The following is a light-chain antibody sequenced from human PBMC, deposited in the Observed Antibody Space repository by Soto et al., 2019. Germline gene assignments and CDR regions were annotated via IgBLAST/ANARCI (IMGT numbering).Light chain of an antibody. V-gene: IGKV1-5*03. CDR1: QSISSY. J-gene: IGKJ1*01. Sequence: DIQMTQSPSTLSASVGDRVTITCRASQSISSYLAWYQQKPGQAPKLLIYKASSLESGVPSRFCGSGSATEITLTVNSLQPDDFANYYCQQYNSNSWTFGQGTKVEIK. CDR2: KAS. CDR3: QQYNSNSWT.